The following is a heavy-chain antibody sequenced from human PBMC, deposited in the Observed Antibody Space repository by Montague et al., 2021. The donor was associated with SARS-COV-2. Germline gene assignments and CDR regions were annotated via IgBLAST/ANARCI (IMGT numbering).Heavy chain of an antibody. J-gene: IGHJ4*02. D-gene: IGHD6-6*01. CDR3: ARGREYSSSAGFDY. V-gene: IGHV4-59*01. CDR1: GGSISSYY. Sequence: SETLSLTCTVAGGSISSYYWSWIRQPPGKGLEWIGYIYYSGSTNXKPSLKSRVTISVDTSKNQSSLKLSSVTAADTAVYYCARGREYSSSAGFDYWGQGTLVTVSS. CDR2: IYYSGST.